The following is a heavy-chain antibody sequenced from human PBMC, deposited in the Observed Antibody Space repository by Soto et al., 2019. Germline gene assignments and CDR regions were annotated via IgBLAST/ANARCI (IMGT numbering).Heavy chain of an antibody. CDR1: GYTFTNYA. CDR2: ISAYKGNT. V-gene: IGHV1-18*01. D-gene: IGHD3-10*01. J-gene: IGHJ4*02. Sequence: QVQLVQSGAEVKKPGASVKVSCKASGYTFTNYAISWVRQAPGQGLECIGWISAYKGNTNYPQKLQGRVTMTTDTSTSTGYMELRSLRSDDTAVYYCATELPPIDYWGQGTLVTVSS. CDR3: ATELPPIDY.